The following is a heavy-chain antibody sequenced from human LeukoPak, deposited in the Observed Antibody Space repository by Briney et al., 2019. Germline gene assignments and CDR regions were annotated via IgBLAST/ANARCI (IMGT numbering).Heavy chain of an antibody. D-gene: IGHD3-22*01. CDR2: IYSGGST. V-gene: IGHV3-53*01. CDR3: AKGPYYDNSGYFH. J-gene: IGHJ4*02. Sequence: GGSLRLSCAASGFTVSSNYMSWVRQAPGKGLEWVSVIYSGGSTYYADSVKGRFTISRDNSKRTLYLQMNSLRVEDTAVYYCAKGPYYDNSGYFHWGQGILVTVPS. CDR1: GFTVSSNY.